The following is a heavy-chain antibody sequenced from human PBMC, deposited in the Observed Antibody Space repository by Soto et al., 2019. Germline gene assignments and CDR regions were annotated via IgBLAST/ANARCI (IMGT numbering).Heavy chain of an antibody. CDR1: GFTFSSYA. CDR3: AKAPRVRFLETENWFDP. CDR2: ISGSGGST. J-gene: IGHJ5*02. D-gene: IGHD3-3*01. V-gene: IGHV3-23*01. Sequence: GGSLRLSCAASGFTFSSYAMSWVRQAPGKGLEWVSAISGSGGSTYYADSVKGRFTISRDNSKNTLYLQMNSLRAEDTAVYYCAKAPRVRFLETENWFDPWGQGTLVTVSS.